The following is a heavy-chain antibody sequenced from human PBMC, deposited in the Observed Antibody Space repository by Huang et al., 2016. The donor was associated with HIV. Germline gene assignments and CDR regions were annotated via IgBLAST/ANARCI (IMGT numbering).Heavy chain of an antibody. Sequence: QVQLQESGPGLVKPSQTLSLTCTVSGDSIRSGGYYWTWIRQSPAKGLEWIVYIYYSGSSDYNPSLKGRVSISIDAFKNRVSLKLKSVTVADTAVYYCARAPATHSVFFYWGQGTLVTVSA. CDR3: ARAPATHSVFFY. D-gene: IGHD3-3*01. J-gene: IGHJ4*02. CDR2: IYYSGSS. CDR1: GDSIRSGGYY. V-gene: IGHV4-30-4*08.